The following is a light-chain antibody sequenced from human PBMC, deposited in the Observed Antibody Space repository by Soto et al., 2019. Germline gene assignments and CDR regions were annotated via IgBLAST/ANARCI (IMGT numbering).Light chain of an antibody. V-gene: IGKV3-11*01. J-gene: IGKJ1*01. CDR3: QQRSNWPPWT. CDR1: QSVSSSY. CDR2: DAS. Sequence: EIVLTQAPGTLSLSPGERATLSCLSIQSVSSSYLGWYQQKPGQAPRLLIYDASNRATGIPARFSGSGSGTDFTLTISSLEPEDFAVYYCQQRSNWPPWTFGQGTKVDIK.